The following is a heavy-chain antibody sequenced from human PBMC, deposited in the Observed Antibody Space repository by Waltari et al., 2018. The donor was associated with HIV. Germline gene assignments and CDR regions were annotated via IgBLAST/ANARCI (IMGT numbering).Heavy chain of an antibody. D-gene: IGHD3-3*01. CDR1: GGPISSRDYY. V-gene: IGHV4-39*01. CDR2: MYYGGST. CDR3: ARQVRGHGFLANLYYFDF. J-gene: IGHJ4*02. Sequence: QLQLQESGTGLVKPSETLSLTCTVSGGPISSRDYYWGCTRQPPGNGLEWIGNMYYGGSTYYNPSLKSRVTISVDTSKNQFSLKLDSVTAADTAVYFCARQVRGHGFLANLYYFDFWGQGALVTVSS.